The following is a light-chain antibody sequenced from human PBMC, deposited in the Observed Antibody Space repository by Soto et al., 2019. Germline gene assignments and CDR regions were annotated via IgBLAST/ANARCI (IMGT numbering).Light chain of an antibody. Sequence: EFVLTQSPSTLSLSPGSRSTLPCRARQSVSSSYLAWYQQKKGQAPRLXIYGVSRRATGTPDRFSGSGYGTDFNLTISGLDTEDFAVYNCQQYDNSPMTFGQGTRLEIK. CDR2: GVS. J-gene: IGKJ5*01. CDR3: QQYDNSPMT. V-gene: IGKV3-20*01. CDR1: QSVSSSY.